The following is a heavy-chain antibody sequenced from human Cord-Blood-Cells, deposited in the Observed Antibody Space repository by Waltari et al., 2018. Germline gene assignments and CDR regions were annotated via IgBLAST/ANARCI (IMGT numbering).Heavy chain of an antibody. CDR1: GGSISSSSYY. J-gene: IGHJ5*02. CDR3: ARGGGDIVVVPAANSYNWFDP. CDR2: IYYSGST. D-gene: IGHD2-2*01. V-gene: IGHV4-39*01. Sequence: QLQLQESGPGLVKPSETLSLTCTVSGGSISSSSYYWGWIRQPPGEGLEWIGSIYYSGSTYYNPSLKSRVTISVDTSKNQFSLKLSSVTAADTAVYYCARGGGDIVVVPAANSYNWFDPWGQGTLVTVSS.